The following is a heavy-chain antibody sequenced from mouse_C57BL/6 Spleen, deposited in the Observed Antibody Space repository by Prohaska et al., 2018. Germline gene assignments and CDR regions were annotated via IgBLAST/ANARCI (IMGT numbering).Heavy chain of an antibody. CDR3: ARGLYDYDRYAMDY. CDR2: IDPANGNT. Sequence: EVQLQQSVAELVRPGASVKLSCTASGFNIKNTYMHLVKQSPERELEWIGRIDPANGNTKYAPKFQGKATITADTSSNTAYLQLSSLTSEDTAIYYCARGLYDYDRYAMDYWGQGTSVTVSS. D-gene: IGHD2-4*01. J-gene: IGHJ4*01. V-gene: IGHV14-3*01. CDR1: GFNIKNTY.